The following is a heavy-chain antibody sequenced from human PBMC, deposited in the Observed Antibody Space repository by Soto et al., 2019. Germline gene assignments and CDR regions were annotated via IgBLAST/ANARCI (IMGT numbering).Heavy chain of an antibody. V-gene: IGHV2-5*01. J-gene: IGHJ1*01. Sequence: QITLKESGPTLVKPTQTLTLTCTFSGFSLSTSGVGVGWIRQPPGKALEWLALIYWNDDKRYSPSLKSRLTITKDTSKNQVVLTMTXMXPVXTXXYYCAHSVPYAEYFQHWGQGTLVTVSS. CDR3: AHSVPYAEYFQH. CDR2: IYWNDDK. CDR1: GFSLSTSGVG.